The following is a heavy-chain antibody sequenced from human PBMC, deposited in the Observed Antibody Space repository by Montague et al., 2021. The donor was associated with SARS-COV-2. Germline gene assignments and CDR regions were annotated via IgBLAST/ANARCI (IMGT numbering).Heavy chain of an antibody. J-gene: IGHJ4*02. CDR2: FDPEDGET. CDR1: GNPLTELS. V-gene: IGHV1-24*01. CDR3: ATIPLHYYDSSRYFDY. D-gene: IGHD3-22*01. Sequence: SGKVSCKVSGNPLTELSMHWVRQAPGKGLEWMGGFDPEDGETVYAQKFQGRVTMTEDTSTDTAYMELSSLGSEDTAVYYCATIPLHYYDSSRYFDYWGQGTLVTVSS.